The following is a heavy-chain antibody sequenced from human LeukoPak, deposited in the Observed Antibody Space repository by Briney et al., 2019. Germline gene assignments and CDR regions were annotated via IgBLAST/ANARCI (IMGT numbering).Heavy chain of an antibody. CDR1: GGSFSGYY. Sequence: SETLSLTCAVYGGSFSGYYWSWIRQPPGKGLEWIGEINHSGSTNYNLSLKSRVTISVDTSKNQFSLKLSSVTAADTAVYYCASVSGITMVRGANRDSETSDYWGQGTLVTVSS. CDR3: ASVSGITMVRGANRDSETSDY. D-gene: IGHD3-10*01. V-gene: IGHV4-34*01. CDR2: INHSGST. J-gene: IGHJ4*02.